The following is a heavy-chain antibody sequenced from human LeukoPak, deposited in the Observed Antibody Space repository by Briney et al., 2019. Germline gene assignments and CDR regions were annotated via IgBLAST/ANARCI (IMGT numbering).Heavy chain of an antibody. CDR2: IYYSGST. CDR1: GGSIGSYY. J-gene: IGHJ3*02. V-gene: IGHV4-59*01. Sequence: SETLSLTCTVSGGSIGSYYWSWIRQPPGKGLEWIGYIYYSGSTNYNPSLKSRVTISVDTSKNQFSLKLSSVTAADTAVYYCARDREDAFDIWGQGTMVTVSS. CDR3: ARDREDAFDI. D-gene: IGHD1-26*01.